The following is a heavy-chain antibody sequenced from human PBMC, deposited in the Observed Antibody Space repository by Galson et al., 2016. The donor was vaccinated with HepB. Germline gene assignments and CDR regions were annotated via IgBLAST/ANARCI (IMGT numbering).Heavy chain of an antibody. Sequence: SLRLSRAASGFTFKSYPMSWVRQAPGKGLEWVAGISSNGESTHYADSVTGRFTISRDISRRVLYLQNNSPGADDTAVYSCTKNVWGYFDFYYADLWGQGTLVIVSS. V-gene: IGHV3-23*01. CDR3: TKNVWGYFDFYYADL. CDR1: GFTFKSYP. D-gene: IGHD3-9*01. J-gene: IGHJ4*02. CDR2: ISSNGEST.